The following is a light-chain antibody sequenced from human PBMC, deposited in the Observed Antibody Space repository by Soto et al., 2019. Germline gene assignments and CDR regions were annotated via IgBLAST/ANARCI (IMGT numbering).Light chain of an antibody. CDR2: WAS. V-gene: IGKV4-1*01. CDR1: QSVLYSSNNKND. J-gene: IGKJ2*01. Sequence: DIVMTQSPDSLAVSLGERATINCKSSQSVLYSSNNKNDLGWYQQKPGQPPKLLIYWASTRESGVPHRFSGSGSGTDFTLTINSLQAEDVAVYYCQQYYSPPYTFGQGTKLEIK. CDR3: QQYYSPPYT.